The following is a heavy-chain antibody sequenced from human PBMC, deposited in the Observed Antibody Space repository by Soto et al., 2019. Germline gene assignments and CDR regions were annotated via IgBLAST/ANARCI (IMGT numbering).Heavy chain of an antibody. CDR2: ISSSGGSI. D-gene: IGHD2-2*02. CDR1: GFTFNSHE. J-gene: IGHJ5*02. Sequence: EVQLVESGGGLVQPGGSLRLSCAGSGFTFNSHEMTWVRQAPGKGLEWISSISSSGGSIYDADSVKGRFTASRDNAKNSLYLKMTSLRTEDTAVYYCARSWGLYCSSSRCYSPWFDPWGRGTLVTVSS. CDR3: ARSWGLYCSSSRCYSPWFDP. V-gene: IGHV3-48*03.